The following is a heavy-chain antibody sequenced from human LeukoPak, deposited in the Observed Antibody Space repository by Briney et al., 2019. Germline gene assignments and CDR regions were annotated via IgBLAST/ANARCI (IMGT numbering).Heavy chain of an antibody. CDR2: ISASGSA. CDR1: GDSINNGIYY. D-gene: IGHD3-10*01. CDR3: ARGVDYYGV. Sequence: SETLSLTCNVSGDSINNGIYYWSWIRQPAGKGLEWIGRISASGSASYNPSLKSRVTISLATSKTQFYLKLSSVTAADTAVYYCARGVDYYGVWGQGTLVTVSS. J-gene: IGHJ4*02. V-gene: IGHV4-61*02.